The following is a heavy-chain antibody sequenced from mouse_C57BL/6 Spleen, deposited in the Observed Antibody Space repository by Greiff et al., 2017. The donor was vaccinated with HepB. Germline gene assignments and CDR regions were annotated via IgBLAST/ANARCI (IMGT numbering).Heavy chain of an antibody. Sequence: QVQLQQSGAELVKPGASVKISCKASGYAFSSYWMNWVKQRPGKGLEWIGQIYPGDGDTNYNGKLTGKATLTADKSSSTAYMQLSSLTSEASAVYFCARSFYPSDAMDYWGQGTSVTVSS. CDR3: ARSFYPSDAMDY. J-gene: IGHJ4*01. D-gene: IGHD2-1*01. V-gene: IGHV1-80*01. CDR1: GYAFSSYW. CDR2: IYPGDGDT.